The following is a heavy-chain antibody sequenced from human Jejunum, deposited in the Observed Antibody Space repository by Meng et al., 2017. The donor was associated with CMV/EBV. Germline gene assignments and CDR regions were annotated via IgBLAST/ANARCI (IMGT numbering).Heavy chain of an antibody. J-gene: IGHJ3*02. D-gene: IGHD3-3*01. CDR2: IRRDGGEK. CDR3: ARLGDNFWSGPDAFDI. Sequence: PFSSYWMSWVRQAPGKGLEWVANIRRDGGEKYYVDSVKGRFTISRDNAENSLFLQMNSLRAEDTAVYYCARLGDNFWSGPDAFDIWGQGTMVTVSS. CDR1: PFSSYW. V-gene: IGHV3-7*01.